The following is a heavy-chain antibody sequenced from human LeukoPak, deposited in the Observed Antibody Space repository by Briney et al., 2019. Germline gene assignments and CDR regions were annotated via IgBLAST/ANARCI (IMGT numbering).Heavy chain of an antibody. Sequence: SETLSLTCTVSGGSISSYYWSWIRQPAGKGLEWIGRIYTSGSTNYNPSLKSRVTMSVDTSKNQFSLKLSSVTAADTAVYYCARDSVHYGSGSYHPVSYFQHWGQGTLVTVSS. V-gene: IGHV4-4*07. D-gene: IGHD3-10*01. CDR2: IYTSGST. J-gene: IGHJ1*01. CDR1: GGSISSYY. CDR3: ARDSVHYGSGSYHPVSYFQH.